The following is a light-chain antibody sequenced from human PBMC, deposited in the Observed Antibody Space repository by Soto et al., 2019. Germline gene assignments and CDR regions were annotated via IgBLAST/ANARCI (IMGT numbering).Light chain of an antibody. V-gene: IGLV1-40*01. CDR2: GNT. Sequence: QSVLTQPPSVSGAPGQTVAISCTGSSSNIGAGFDVHWYQQVPGTAPKLVLYGNTNRPSGVPDRVSGSRSGSSASLAITGLQAEDEADYYCQSYASSRTGSVFGTGTKLTVL. CDR1: SSNIGAGFD. CDR3: QSYASSRTGSV. J-gene: IGLJ1*01.